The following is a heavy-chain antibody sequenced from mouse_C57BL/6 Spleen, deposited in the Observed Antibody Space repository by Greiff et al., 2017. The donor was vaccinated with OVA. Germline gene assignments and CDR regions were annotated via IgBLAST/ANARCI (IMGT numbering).Heavy chain of an antibody. V-gene: IGHV1-50*01. CDR3: ASWGAMDY. CDR1: GYTFTSYW. Sequence: QVQLQQPGAELVKPGASVKLSCKASGYTFTSYWMQWVQQRPGQGLEWIGEIDPSDSYTNYNQKFKGKATLTVDTSSSTAYLQLSSLTSEDSAVYYCASWGAMDYWGQGTSVTVSS. J-gene: IGHJ4*01. CDR2: IDPSDSYT.